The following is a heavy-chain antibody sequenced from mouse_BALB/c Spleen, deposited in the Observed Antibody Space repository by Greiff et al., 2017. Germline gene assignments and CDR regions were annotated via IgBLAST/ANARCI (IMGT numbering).Heavy chain of an antibody. Sequence: EVKLMESGPELVKPGASVKMSCKASGYTFTSYVMHWVKQKPGQGLEWIGYINPYNDGTKYNEKFKGKATLTSDKSSSTAYMELSSLTSEDSAVYYCAREGTTVVANFDYWGQGTTLTVSS. CDR1: GYTFTSYV. V-gene: IGHV1-14*01. D-gene: IGHD1-1*01. CDR3: AREGTTVVANFDY. J-gene: IGHJ2*01. CDR2: INPYNDGT.